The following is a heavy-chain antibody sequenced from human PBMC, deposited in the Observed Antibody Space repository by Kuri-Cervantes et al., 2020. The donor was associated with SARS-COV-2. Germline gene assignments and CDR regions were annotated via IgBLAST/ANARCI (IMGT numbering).Heavy chain of an antibody. CDR2: IYHSGST. CDR1: GGSISSGGYY. D-gene: IGHD6-13*01. V-gene: IGHV4-30-2*01. Sequence: SESLSLTSTVSGGSISSGGYYWSWIRQPPGKGLERIGYIYHSGSTYYNPSLKSRVTISVDRPKNQFSLKLSSVTAADTAVYYCARLEIPLVAAAYAYWGQGTLVTVSS. CDR3: ARLEIPLVAAAYAY. J-gene: IGHJ4*02.